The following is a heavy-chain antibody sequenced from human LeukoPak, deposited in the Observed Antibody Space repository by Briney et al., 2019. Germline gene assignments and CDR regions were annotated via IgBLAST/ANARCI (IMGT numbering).Heavy chain of an antibody. V-gene: IGHV4-59*01. Sequence: PSETLSLTCTVSGGSISSYYWSWIRQPPGKGLEWIGYIYYSGSTNYNPSLKSRVTISVHTSKNQFSLKLSSVTAADTAVYYCARDMGSGYDYWGQGTLVTVSS. CDR1: GGSISSYY. D-gene: IGHD3-22*01. J-gene: IGHJ4*02. CDR2: IYYSGST. CDR3: ARDMGSGYDY.